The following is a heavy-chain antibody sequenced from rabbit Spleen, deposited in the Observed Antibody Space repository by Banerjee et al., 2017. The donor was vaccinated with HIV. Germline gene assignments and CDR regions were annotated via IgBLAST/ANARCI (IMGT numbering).Heavy chain of an antibody. CDR2: INSGSGSA. V-gene: IGHV1S45*01. D-gene: IGHD3-1*01. J-gene: IGHJ6*01. CDR1: GFSFSDRDV. CDR3: ARDDNSVGGCHYDL. Sequence: QEQLVESGGGLVQPEGSLTLTCKASGFSFSDRDVMCWVRQAPGKGLEWIGCINSGSGSAYYASWVNGRFTISKPSSTTVTLQMTSLTVADTATYFCARDDNSVGGCHYDLWGPGTLVTVS.